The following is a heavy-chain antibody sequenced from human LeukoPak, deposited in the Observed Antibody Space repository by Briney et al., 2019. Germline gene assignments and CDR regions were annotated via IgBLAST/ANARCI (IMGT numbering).Heavy chain of an antibody. J-gene: IGHJ4*02. CDR3: ARGNVRSFDY. CDR2: ISVYKGNT. D-gene: IGHD3-10*02. CDR1: GYTFPSYG. V-gene: IGHV1-18*04. Sequence: ASVKVSCKTSGYTFPSYGISWVRQAPEQGLEWMGWISVYKGNTNYAQKLQGRVTMTRNTAITTAYMELSSLTPDDTAVYYCARGNVRSFDYWGQGTLVIASS.